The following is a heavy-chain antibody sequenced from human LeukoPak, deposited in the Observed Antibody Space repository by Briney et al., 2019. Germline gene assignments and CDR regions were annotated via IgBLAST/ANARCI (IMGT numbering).Heavy chain of an antibody. CDR2: INHSGST. Sequence: PSETLSLTCAVYGGXFSGYYCSWIRQPPGKGLEWIGEINHSGSTNCNPSLKSRVTISVDTSKNQFSLKLSSVTAADTAVYYCARVEGVYSSSWYVDYWGQGTLVTVSS. V-gene: IGHV4-34*01. J-gene: IGHJ4*02. D-gene: IGHD6-13*01. CDR1: GGXFSGYY. CDR3: ARVEGVYSSSWYVDY.